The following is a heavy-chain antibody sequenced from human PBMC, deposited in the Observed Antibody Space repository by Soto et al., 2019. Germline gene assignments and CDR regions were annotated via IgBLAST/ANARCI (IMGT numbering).Heavy chain of an antibody. Sequence: PGGSLRLSCAASGFTFINYSMNWVRQAPGKGLEWVSYISSSSSTIYYADSVKGRFTNSRDNAKNSLYLQMNSLRAEDTAVYYCATYYGSGTYFPDHYYYGMDFWGQGTTVTVSS. CDR1: GFTFINYS. D-gene: IGHD3-10*01. CDR3: ATYYGSGTYFPDHYYYGMDF. J-gene: IGHJ6*02. CDR2: ISSSSSTI. V-gene: IGHV3-48*01.